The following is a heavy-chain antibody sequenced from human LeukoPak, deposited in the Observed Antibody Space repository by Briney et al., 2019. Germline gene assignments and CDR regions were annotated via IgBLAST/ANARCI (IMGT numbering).Heavy chain of an antibody. D-gene: IGHD3-10*01. Sequence: GGSLRLSCAASGFTFSSYAMSWVRQAPGKGLEYVSAIKNNGGGTYYASSVQGRFTVSRDNSRSTLYLQMDSLRPDDMAIYYCARVQSTVRGIQGPFDLWGQGTLVTVS. CDR3: ARVQSTVRGIQGPFDL. V-gene: IGHV3-64*01. J-gene: IGHJ4*02. CDR1: GFTFSSYA. CDR2: IKNNGGGT.